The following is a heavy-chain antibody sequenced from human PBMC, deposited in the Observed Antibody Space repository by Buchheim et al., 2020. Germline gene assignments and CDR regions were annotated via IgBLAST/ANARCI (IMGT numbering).Heavy chain of an antibody. J-gene: IGHJ6*02. V-gene: IGHV1-46*03. Sequence: QVQLVQSGAEVKKPGASVKVSCKASGYTFTSYYMHWVRQAPGQGLEWMGIINPSGGSTSYAQKFQGRVTMTRDTSTSTVYMELSRLRSEDTAVYYCARDLDSSGLVGLGYYYGMDVWGQGTT. CDR2: INPSGGST. D-gene: IGHD6-19*01. CDR3: ARDLDSSGLVGLGYYYGMDV. CDR1: GYTFTSYY.